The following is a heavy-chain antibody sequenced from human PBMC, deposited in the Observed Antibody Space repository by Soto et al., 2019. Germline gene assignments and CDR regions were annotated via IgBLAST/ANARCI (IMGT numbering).Heavy chain of an antibody. Sequence: QVQLVESGGGVVQPGRSLRLSCAASGFTFSSYAMHWVRQAPGKGLEWVAVISYDGSNKYYADSVKGRFTISRDNSKNTLYLQMNSLRAEDTAVYYCARDRYYDSSGYFDDWGQGTLVTVSS. CDR2: ISYDGSNK. J-gene: IGHJ4*02. CDR1: GFTFSSYA. V-gene: IGHV3-30-3*01. CDR3: ARDRYYDSSGYFDD. D-gene: IGHD3-22*01.